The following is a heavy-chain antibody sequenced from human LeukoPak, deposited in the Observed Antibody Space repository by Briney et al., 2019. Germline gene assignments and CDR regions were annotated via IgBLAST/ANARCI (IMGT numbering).Heavy chain of an antibody. V-gene: IGHV1-8*01. CDR2: MNPNSGNT. D-gene: IGHD6-19*01. CDR1: GYTFTSYD. J-gene: IGHJ5*02. CDR3: AREGQSVAGDNWFDP. Sequence: ASVKVSCKASGYTFTSYDINWVRQATGQGLEWMGWMNPNSGNTGYAQKFQGRVTMTRNISISTAYMELSSLRSEDTAVYYCAREGQSVAGDNWFDPWGQGTLVTVSS.